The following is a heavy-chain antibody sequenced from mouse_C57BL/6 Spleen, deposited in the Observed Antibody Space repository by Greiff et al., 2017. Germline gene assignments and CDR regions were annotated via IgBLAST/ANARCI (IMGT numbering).Heavy chain of an antibody. Sequence: QVQLKQSGAELVRPGTSVKMSCKASGYTFTNYWIGWAKQRPGHGLEWIGDIYPGGGYTNYNEKFKGKATLTADKSSSAAYMQFSSLTSEDSAIYYCASGGSSQYYFDYWGQGTTLTVSS. J-gene: IGHJ2*01. V-gene: IGHV1-63*01. D-gene: IGHD1-1*01. CDR3: ASGGSSQYYFDY. CDR2: IYPGGGYT. CDR1: GYTFTNYW.